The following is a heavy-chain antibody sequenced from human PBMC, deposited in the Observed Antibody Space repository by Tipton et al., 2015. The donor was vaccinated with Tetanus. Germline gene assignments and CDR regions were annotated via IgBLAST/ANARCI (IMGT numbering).Heavy chain of an antibody. J-gene: IGHJ5*02. CDR2: IYFQGNT. V-gene: IGHV4-39*02. D-gene: IGHD2/OR15-2a*01. Sequence: LRLSCAASGFTVSSNFMTWVRQAPGKGLEWIASIYFQGNTYYSPSLKSRVTIDVDTSQNLFSLKLTSVTAADTAVYYCARHLYGYWFDPWGQGALVTVSS. CDR3: ARHLYGYWFDP. CDR1: GFTVSSNF.